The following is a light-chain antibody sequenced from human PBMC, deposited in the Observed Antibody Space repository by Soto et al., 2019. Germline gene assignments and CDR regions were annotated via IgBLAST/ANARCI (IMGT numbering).Light chain of an antibody. J-gene: IGKJ5*01. CDR1: QRISSW. CDR3: QQYNSYSPIT. CDR2: DAS. V-gene: IGKV1-5*01. Sequence: DIQMTQSPSTLSASVGDRVTITCRASQRISSWLAWYQQKPGKAPKLLIYDASSLESGVPSRFSGSGSGTEFTLPISSLQPDDFAPYYCQQYNSYSPITFGQGTRLEIK.